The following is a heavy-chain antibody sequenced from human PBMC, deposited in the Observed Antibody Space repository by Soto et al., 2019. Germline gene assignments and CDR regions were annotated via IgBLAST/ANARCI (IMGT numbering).Heavy chain of an antibody. CDR3: ARTEPSSIAARPRLFFYFDY. J-gene: IGHJ4*02. Sequence: GASVKVSCKASGYTFTSYAMHWVRQAPGQRLEWMGWINAGNGNTKYSQKFQGRVTITRDTSASTAYMELSSLRSEDTAVYYCARTEPSSIAARPRLFFYFDYWGQGXLVTVSS. CDR2: INAGNGNT. CDR1: GYTFTSYA. D-gene: IGHD6-6*01. V-gene: IGHV1-3*01.